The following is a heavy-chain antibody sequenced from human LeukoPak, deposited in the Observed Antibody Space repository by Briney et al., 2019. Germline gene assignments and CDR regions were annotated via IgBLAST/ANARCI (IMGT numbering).Heavy chain of an antibody. V-gene: IGHV3-7*01. CDR3: ARDESAYSSSFDFDY. CDR1: GFTFSSYW. J-gene: IGHJ4*02. CDR2: IKQDGSEK. Sequence: GGSLRLSCAASGFTFSSYWMSWVRQAPGKGLEWVANIKQDGSEKYYVDSVKGRFTISRDNAKNSLYLQMNSLRAEDTAVYYCARDESAYSSSFDFDYWGQGTLVTVSS. D-gene: IGHD6-6*01.